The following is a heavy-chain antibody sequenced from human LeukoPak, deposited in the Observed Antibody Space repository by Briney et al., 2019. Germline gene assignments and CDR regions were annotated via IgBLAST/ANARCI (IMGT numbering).Heavy chain of an antibody. D-gene: IGHD6-19*01. CDR2: ISGSGGST. CDR1: GFTFSGYA. V-gene: IGHV3-23*01. Sequence: GGSLRLSCAASGFTFSGYAMSWVRQAPGKGLEWVSAISGSGGSTYYADSVKGRFTISRDNSKNTLYLQMNSLRAEDTAVYYCARYEYSSGWIFDYWGQGTLVTVSS. CDR3: ARYEYSSGWIFDY. J-gene: IGHJ4*02.